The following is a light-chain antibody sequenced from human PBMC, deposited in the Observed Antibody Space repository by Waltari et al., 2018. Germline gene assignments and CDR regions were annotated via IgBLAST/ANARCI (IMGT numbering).Light chain of an antibody. CDR1: SGHSSYA. CDR3: QTWGTYVV. J-gene: IGLJ2*01. Sequence: QLVLTQSPSASASLGASVKLTCTLSSGHSSYAIARHQQQPEKGPRYLMKLNSDGSHSKGDGIPDRFSGSSSGAERYLTISSLQSEDEADYYCQTWGTYVVFGGGTKLTVL. CDR2: LNSDGSH. V-gene: IGLV4-69*01.